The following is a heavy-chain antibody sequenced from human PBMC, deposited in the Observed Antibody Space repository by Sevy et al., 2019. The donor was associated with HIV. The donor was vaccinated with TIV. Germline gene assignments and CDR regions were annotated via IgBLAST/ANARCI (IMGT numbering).Heavy chain of an antibody. CDR1: GYTFTNYY. CDR2: INPSGGST. Sequence: ASVKVSCKASGYTFTNYYIQWMRQAPGQGLEWMGIINPSGGSTSYAQKFQGRVTMTRDTSTSTVYMELSSLRSEDTAVYYCARDSTVITVFQYWGQGTLVTVSS. D-gene: IGHD1-20*01. V-gene: IGHV1-46*01. J-gene: IGHJ4*02. CDR3: ARDSTVITVFQY.